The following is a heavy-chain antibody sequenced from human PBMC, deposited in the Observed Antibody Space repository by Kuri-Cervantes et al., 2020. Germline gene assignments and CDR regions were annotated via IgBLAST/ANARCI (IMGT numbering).Heavy chain of an antibody. CDR1: GFTFSSYA. V-gene: IGHV3-48*02. D-gene: IGHD3-10*01. CDR2: ISSSSSTI. Sequence: GESLKISCAASGFTFSSYAMHWVRQAPGKGLEWVSYISSSSSTIYYADSVKGRFTISRDNAKNSLYLQMNSLRDEDTAVYYCARDRVLPLYYYYGMDVWGQGTTVTVSS. CDR3: ARDRVLPLYYYYGMDV. J-gene: IGHJ6*02.